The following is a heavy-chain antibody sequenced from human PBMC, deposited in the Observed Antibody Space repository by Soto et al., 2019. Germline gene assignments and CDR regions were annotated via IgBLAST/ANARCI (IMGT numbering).Heavy chain of an antibody. CDR1: GGSVSSSSYY. D-gene: IGHD6-6*01. J-gene: IGHJ5*02. CDR2: VYYSGST. Sequence: PSETLSLTCTVSGGSVSSSSYYWGWVRQPPGKGLEWIGSVYYSGSTYYNPSLESRVTISVDTSKNQFSLKLSSVTAADTAVYYCARLAPPYSSSSEDWFDPWGQGTLVTVSS. V-gene: IGHV4-39*01. CDR3: ARLAPPYSSSSEDWFDP.